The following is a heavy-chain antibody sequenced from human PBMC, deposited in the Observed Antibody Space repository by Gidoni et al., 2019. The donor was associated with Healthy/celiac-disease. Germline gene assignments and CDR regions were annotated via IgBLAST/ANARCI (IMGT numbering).Heavy chain of an antibody. D-gene: IGHD6-6*01. CDR1: AFTFDDYT. V-gene: IGHV3-43*01. CDR2: ISWDGGST. CDR3: AIISSSSFDY. Sequence: EVQLVESGGVGEKPGGSLRLPCAALAFTFDDYTMHWVRQAPGKGLEWVSLISWDGGSTYYADSVKGRFTISRDNSKNSLYLQMNSLRTEDTALYYCAIISSSSFDYWGQGTLVTVSS. J-gene: IGHJ4*02.